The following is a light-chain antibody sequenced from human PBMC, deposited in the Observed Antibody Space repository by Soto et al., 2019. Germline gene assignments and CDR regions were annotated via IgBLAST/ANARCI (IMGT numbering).Light chain of an antibody. CDR1: QSVSNNY. J-gene: IGKJ1*01. CDR2: GAS. Sequence: EIAFTQSPGKLAMPPWERANLACMASQSVSNNYLAWYQQKPGQAPRLLIYGASNRATGIPDRFSGSGSGTDFTLTISRLEPEDFAVYYCQQYGSSGTFGQGTKVDIK. CDR3: QQYGSSGT. V-gene: IGKV3-20*01.